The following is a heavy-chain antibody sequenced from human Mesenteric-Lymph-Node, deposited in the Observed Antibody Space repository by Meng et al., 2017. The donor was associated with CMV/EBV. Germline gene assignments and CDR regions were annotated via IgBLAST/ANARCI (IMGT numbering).Heavy chain of an antibody. D-gene: IGHD6-6*01. Sequence: GGPLRLSCAASGFTFSSYTMHWVRQAPGKGLEWVAVISYDGRNKHYADSVKGRFTISRDNSKNTLYLQMNSLRADDTAVYYCARTYSSSSLDYYYYGMDVWGQGTTVTVSS. CDR2: ISYDGRNK. CDR3: ARTYSSSSLDYYYYGMDV. CDR1: GFTFSSYT. V-gene: IGHV3-30*04. J-gene: IGHJ6*02.